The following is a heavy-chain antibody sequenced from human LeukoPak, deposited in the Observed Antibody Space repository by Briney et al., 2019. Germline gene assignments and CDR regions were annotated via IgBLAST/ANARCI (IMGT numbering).Heavy chain of an antibody. Sequence: GGSLRLSCAAPGFTFSSYEMNWVRQAPGKGLEWVSYISSSGSTIYYADSVKGRFTISRDNAKNSLYLQMNSLRAEDTAVYYCARDLWHSSGVFDYWGQGTLVTVSS. D-gene: IGHD6-19*01. V-gene: IGHV3-48*03. CDR1: GFTFSSYE. CDR2: ISSSGSTI. J-gene: IGHJ4*02. CDR3: ARDLWHSSGVFDY.